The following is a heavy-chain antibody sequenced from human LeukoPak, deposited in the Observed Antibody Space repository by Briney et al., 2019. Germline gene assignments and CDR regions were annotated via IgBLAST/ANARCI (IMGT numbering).Heavy chain of an antibody. CDR3: VRWEVAGYNYGFNAFDI. J-gene: IGHJ3*02. Sequence: GGSLRLTCAASGFTVSSNDMSWVRQAPGKELEWVSVIYGGGSTYYADSVKGRFTISRDNSKNTLYLQMNNLRAEDTAVYYCVRWEVAGYNYGFNAFDIWGQGTMVTVSS. D-gene: IGHD5-18*01. CDR1: GFTVSSND. CDR2: IYGGGST. V-gene: IGHV3-53*01.